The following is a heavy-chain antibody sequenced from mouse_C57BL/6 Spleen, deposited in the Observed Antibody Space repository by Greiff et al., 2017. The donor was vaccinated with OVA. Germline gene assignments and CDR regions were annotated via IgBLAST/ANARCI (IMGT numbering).Heavy chain of an antibody. Sequence: EVHLVESGEGLVKPGGSLKLSCAASGFTFSSYAMSWVRQTPEKRLEWVAYISSGGDYIYYADTVKGRFTISRDNARNTLYLQMSSLKSEDTAMYYCTRSLDSSGYAWFAYWGQGTLVTVSA. CDR1: GFTFSSYA. CDR2: ISSGGDYI. J-gene: IGHJ3*01. CDR3: TRSLDSSGYAWFAY. D-gene: IGHD3-2*02. V-gene: IGHV5-9-1*02.